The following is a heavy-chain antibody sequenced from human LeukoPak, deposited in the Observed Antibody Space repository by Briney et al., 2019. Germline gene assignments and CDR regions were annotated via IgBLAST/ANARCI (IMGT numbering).Heavy chain of an antibody. CDR1: GGSISSYY. CDR3: ARGGGYSSGWGY. D-gene: IGHD6-19*01. V-gene: IGHV4-59*01. J-gene: IGHJ4*02. Sequence: SETLSLTCTVSGGSISSYYWSWIRQPPGKGLEWIGYIFYSGSTNDNPSLQSRVSISLDTSKNQFSLMLNSVTAADTAVYYCARGGGYSSGWGYWGQGTLVTVSS. CDR2: IFYSGST.